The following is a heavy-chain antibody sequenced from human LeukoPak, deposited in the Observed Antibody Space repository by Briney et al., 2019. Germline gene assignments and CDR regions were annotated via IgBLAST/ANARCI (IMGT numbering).Heavy chain of an antibody. J-gene: IGHJ6*03. V-gene: IGHV3-21*01. CDR3: ARDPYSGNYGTYYYYYMDV. D-gene: IGHD1-26*01. Sequence: PGGSLRLSCADYGFTFSNYNMNWVRQAPGKAMEWVSSITSSGTYTFYADSVKGRFTISRDNAKNSLYLQMDSLGPEDTAVYYCARDPYSGNYGTYYYYYMDVWGKGTTVTVSS. CDR1: GFTFSNYN. CDR2: ITSSGTYT.